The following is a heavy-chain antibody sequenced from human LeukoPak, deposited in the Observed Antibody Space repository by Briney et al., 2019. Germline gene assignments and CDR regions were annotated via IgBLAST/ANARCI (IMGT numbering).Heavy chain of an antibody. CDR3: ASFVKSHYFDY. D-gene: IGHD3-3*01. J-gene: IGHJ4*02. Sequence: PSQTLSLTCTVSGGSISSSSYYWGWIRQPPGKGLEWIGSIYYSGSTYYNPSLKSRVTISVDTSKNQFSLKLSSVTAADTAVYYCASFVKSHYFDYWGQGTLVTVSS. V-gene: IGHV4-39*01. CDR2: IYYSGST. CDR1: GGSISSSSYY.